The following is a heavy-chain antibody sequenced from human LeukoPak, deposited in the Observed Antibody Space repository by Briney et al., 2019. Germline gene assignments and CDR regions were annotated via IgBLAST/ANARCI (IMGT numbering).Heavy chain of an antibody. CDR1: GGSFSGYY. V-gene: IGHV4-34*01. Sequence: SETLSLTCAVYGGSFSGYYWSWIRQPPGKGLERIGEINHSGSTNYNPSLKSRVTISVDTSKNQFSLKLSSVTAADTAVYYCARVWGSSWPYYFDYWGQGTLVTVSS. D-gene: IGHD6-13*01. CDR2: INHSGST. J-gene: IGHJ4*02. CDR3: ARVWGSSWPYYFDY.